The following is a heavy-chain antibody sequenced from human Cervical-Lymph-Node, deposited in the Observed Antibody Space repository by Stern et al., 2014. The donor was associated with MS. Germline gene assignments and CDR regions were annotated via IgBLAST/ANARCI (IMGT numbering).Heavy chain of an antibody. J-gene: IGHJ4*02. CDR2: INPNSGGT. CDR3: ARFEGTSVTGTH. V-gene: IGHV1-2*02. CDR1: GYIFSDYY. Sequence: QLVDSGAEVRLPGASVKVSCKASGYIFSDYYIHWVRQAPGQALEWLGWINPNSGGTDSAQKFQGRVTMTLDTSTRTGNMELSRLTSDDTAVYYCARFEGTSVTGTHWGQGTLVTVSS. D-gene: IGHD6-19*01.